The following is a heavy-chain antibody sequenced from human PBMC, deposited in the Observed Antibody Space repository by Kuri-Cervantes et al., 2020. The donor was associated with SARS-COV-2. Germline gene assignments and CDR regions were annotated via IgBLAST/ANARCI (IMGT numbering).Heavy chain of an antibody. Sequence: SKTLSLTCAVYGGSFSGYYWSWIRQPPGKGLEWIGEINHSGSTYYNPSLKSRVTISVDTSKNQFSLKLSSVTAADTAVYYCARREIAARRLFDYWGQGTLVTVSS. CDR3: ARREIAARRLFDY. D-gene: IGHD6-6*01. J-gene: IGHJ4*02. V-gene: IGHV4-34*01. CDR2: INHSGST. CDR1: GGSFSGYY.